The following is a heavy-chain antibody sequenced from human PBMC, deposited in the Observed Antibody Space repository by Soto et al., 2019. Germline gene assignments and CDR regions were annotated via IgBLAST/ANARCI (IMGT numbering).Heavy chain of an antibody. D-gene: IGHD3-10*01. CDR3: ARGAGGGAFDI. J-gene: IGHJ3*02. CDR1: GYTFTIYA. Sequence: GASVKVSCKASGYTFTIYAMHWVRQAPGQRLEWMGWINAGNGNTKYSQKFQGRVTITRDTSASTAYMELSSLRSEDTAVYYCARGAGGGAFDIWGQGTMVTVSS. CDR2: INAGNGNT. V-gene: IGHV1-3*01.